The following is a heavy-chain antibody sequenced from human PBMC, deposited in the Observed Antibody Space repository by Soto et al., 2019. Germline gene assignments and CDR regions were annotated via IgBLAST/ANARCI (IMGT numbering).Heavy chain of an antibody. CDR2: IYHSGST. J-gene: IGHJ4*02. CDR1: GGSISSGGYS. V-gene: IGHV4-30-2*01. D-gene: IGHD5-12*01. CDR3: ARQRGYSGYVYFDY. Sequence: SETLSLTCAVSGGSISSGGYSWSWIRQPPGKGLEWIGYIYHSGSTYYNPSLKSRVTISVDRSKNQFSLKLSSVTAADTAVYYCARQRGYSGYVYFDYWGQGTLVTVSS.